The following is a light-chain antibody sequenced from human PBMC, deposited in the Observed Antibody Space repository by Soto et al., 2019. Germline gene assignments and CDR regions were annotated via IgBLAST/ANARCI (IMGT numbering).Light chain of an antibody. V-gene: IGKV3D-15*01. CDR1: QSINRD. J-gene: IGKJ1*01. CDR3: QQYTTSSWT. Sequence: EIVMTQSPAPLSVSPGESATLSCRASQSINRDLAWYEQKPGQTPRVLIYGTSSRATGIPDRFSGSGSGTDFTLTISRLEPEDFAVYYCQQYTTSSWTFGQGTKVDIK. CDR2: GTS.